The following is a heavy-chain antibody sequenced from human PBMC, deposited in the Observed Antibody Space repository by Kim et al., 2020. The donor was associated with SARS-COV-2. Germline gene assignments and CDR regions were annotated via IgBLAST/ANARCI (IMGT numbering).Heavy chain of an antibody. CDR3: ASVVYTAMVTGYTDY. CDR2: INHSGST. Sequence: SETLSLTCAVYGGSFSGYYWSWIRQPPGKGLEWIGEINHSGSTNYNPSLKRRVTISVDTSKNQFSLKLSSVTVADTAVYYCASVVYTAMVTGYTDYSGQ. CDR1: GGSFSGYY. D-gene: IGHD5-18*01. J-gene: IGHJ4*02. V-gene: IGHV4-34*01.